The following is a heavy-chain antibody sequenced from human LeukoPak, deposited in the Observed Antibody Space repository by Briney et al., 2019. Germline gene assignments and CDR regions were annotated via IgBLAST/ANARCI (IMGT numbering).Heavy chain of an antibody. CDR3: ARGDVGATLDFYYSDMDV. V-gene: IGHV4-34*01. Sequence: SETLSLTCAVYGGSFSSYYWSWIRQPPGKGLEWIGEINHSGSTNYNPSLKSRVTISVDTSKSQFSLKLSSVTAADTAVYYCARGDVGATLDFYYSDMDVWGRGTTVTVSS. CDR2: INHSGST. CDR1: GGSFSSYY. D-gene: IGHD1-26*01. J-gene: IGHJ6*02.